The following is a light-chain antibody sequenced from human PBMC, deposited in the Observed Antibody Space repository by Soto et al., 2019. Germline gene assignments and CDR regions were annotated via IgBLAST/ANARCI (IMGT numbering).Light chain of an antibody. Sequence: EIVLTQSPATLSLSPGEIATLSCRASQSVSSNYLAWYQQKPGRSPRLLIYGASTRAIGIPARFSGSGSGTEFTLTISSLQSEDFAVYYCLQYNNWWTFGQGTKVDIK. CDR3: LQYNNWWT. CDR1: QSVSSN. J-gene: IGKJ1*01. V-gene: IGKV3-15*01. CDR2: GAS.